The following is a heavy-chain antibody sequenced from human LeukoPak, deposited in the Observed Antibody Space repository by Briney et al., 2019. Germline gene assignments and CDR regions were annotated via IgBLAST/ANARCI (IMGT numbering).Heavy chain of an antibody. CDR1: GGSFSGYY. V-gene: IGHV4-34*01. J-gene: IGHJ4*02. D-gene: IGHD6-13*01. CDR3: ARGEGSLAYFDY. Sequence: KPSETLSLTCAVYGGSFSGYYWSWIRQPPGKGLEWLGEINHSGSTNYNPSLKSRVTISVDTSKNQFSLKLSSVTAADTAVYYCARGEGSLAYFDYWGQGTLVTVSS. CDR2: INHSGST.